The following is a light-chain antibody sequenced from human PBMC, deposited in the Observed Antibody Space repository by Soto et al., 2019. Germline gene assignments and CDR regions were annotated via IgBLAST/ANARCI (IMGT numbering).Light chain of an antibody. CDR2: DVT. V-gene: IGLV2-11*01. CDR1: SSDIGGYYY. Sequence: QSVLTQPRSVSGSPGQSVTISCTGTSSDIGGYYYVSWYQQHPGKAPKLMVYDVTKRPSGVPDRFSGSKSGNTASLTITGLQAEDEADYYCCSYTGSYTFVFGGGTKDTVL. CDR3: CSYTGSYTFV. J-gene: IGLJ2*01.